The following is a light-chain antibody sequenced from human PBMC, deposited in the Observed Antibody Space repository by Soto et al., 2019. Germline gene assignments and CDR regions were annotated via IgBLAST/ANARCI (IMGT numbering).Light chain of an antibody. CDR3: QQYNSYRT. V-gene: IGKV1-5*01. CDR2: DAS. Sequence: DIQMTQSPSTLSASVGDRVTITCRASQSISSWLAWYQQKPGKAPKLLIYDASSLESGVPSRFSGSGSGTEFTLILSSLQPDDFATYYCQQYNSYRTFGQGTKVESK. CDR1: QSISSW. J-gene: IGKJ1*01.